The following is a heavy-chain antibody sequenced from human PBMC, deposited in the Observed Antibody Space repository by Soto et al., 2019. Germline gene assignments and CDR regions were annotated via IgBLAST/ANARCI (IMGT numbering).Heavy chain of an antibody. D-gene: IGHD2-15*01. CDR2: ISGSGGST. V-gene: IGHV3-23*01. Sequence: GGSLRLSCAASGFTFSSYAMSWVRQAPGKGLEWVSAISGSGGSTYYADSVKGRFTISRDNSKNTLYLQMNSLRAEDAAVYYCAKVPIVVVVAAAFDIWGQGTMVTVSS. CDR1: GFTFSSYA. J-gene: IGHJ3*02. CDR3: AKVPIVVVVAAAFDI.